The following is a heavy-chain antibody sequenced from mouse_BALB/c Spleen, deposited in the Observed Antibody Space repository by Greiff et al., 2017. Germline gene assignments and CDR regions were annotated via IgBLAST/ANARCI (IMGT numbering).Heavy chain of an antibody. CDR1: GFTFSSFG. CDR2: ISSGSSTI. Sequence: EVKLMESGGGLVQPGGSRKLSCAASGFTFSSFGMHWVRQAPEKGLEWVAYISSGSSTIYYADTVKGRFTISRDNPKNTLFLQMTSLRSEDTTMYYCARAGGNHAMDYWGQGTSVTVSS. D-gene: IGHD2-1*01. J-gene: IGHJ4*01. V-gene: IGHV5-17*02. CDR3: ARAGGNHAMDY.